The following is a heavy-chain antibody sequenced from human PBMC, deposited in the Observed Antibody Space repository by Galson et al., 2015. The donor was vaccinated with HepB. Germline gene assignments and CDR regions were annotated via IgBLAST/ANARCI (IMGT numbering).Heavy chain of an antibody. CDR2: INPSDGRS. CDR1: GYTFINYY. V-gene: IGHV1-46*01. CDR3: ARVPYKAARPEGMDYYYAMDV. Sequence: SVKVSCKASGYTFINYYIHWVRQAPGQGLEWMGFINPSDGRSTYAQKIQGRVTMTRDTSTSTVYMELRSLRSEDTAVYYCARVPYKAARPEGMDYYYAMDVWGQGTTVTVSS. J-gene: IGHJ6*02. D-gene: IGHD6-6*01.